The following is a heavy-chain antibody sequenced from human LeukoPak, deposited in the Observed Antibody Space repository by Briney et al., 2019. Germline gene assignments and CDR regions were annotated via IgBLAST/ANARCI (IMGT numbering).Heavy chain of an antibody. CDR2: INHSGST. Sequence: SETLSLTCAVYGGSFSGYYWSWIRQPPGKGLEWIGEINHSGSTNYNPSLKSRVTISVDTSKNQFSLKPSSVTAADTAVYYCARGKPYYYGMDVWGQGTTVTVSS. CDR3: ARGKPYYYGMDV. J-gene: IGHJ6*02. CDR1: GGSFSGYY. V-gene: IGHV4-34*01.